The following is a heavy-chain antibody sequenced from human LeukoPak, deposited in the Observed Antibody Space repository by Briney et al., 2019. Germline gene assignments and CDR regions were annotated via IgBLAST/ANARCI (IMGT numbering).Heavy chain of an antibody. J-gene: IGHJ3*02. CDR2: IRYGGSNK. D-gene: IGHD6-19*01. CDR3: AKDQWAVAGIYDAFDM. CDR1: GFTFSSYG. V-gene: IGHV3-30*02. Sequence: GGSLRLSCAASGFTFSSYGMHWVRQAPGKGLEWVALIRYGGSNKDYEDSVKGRFTISRDNSKNTLYLQMNSLRAEDTAIYYCAKDQWAVAGIYDAFDMWGQGTMVIVSS.